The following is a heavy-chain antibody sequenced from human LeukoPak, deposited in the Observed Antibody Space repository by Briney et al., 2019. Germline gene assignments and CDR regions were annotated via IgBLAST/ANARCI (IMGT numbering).Heavy chain of an antibody. CDR2: ISSNGGST. CDR3: ARADGTGDCYDY. CDR1: GFTFSSYA. V-gene: IGHV3-64*01. J-gene: IGHJ4*02. D-gene: IGHD2-21*02. Sequence: GGSLRLSCAASGFTFSSYAMHWVRQAPGKGLEYVSAISSNGGSTYYANSVKGRFTISRDDSKNTLYLQMGSLRAEDMAVYYCARADGTGDCYDYWGQGTLVTVSS.